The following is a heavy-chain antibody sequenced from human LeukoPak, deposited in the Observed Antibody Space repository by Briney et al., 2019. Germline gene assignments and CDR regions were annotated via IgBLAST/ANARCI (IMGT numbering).Heavy chain of an antibody. CDR2: IYYSGST. CDR3: ARLVHMTGSKGEFDP. Sequence: SETLSLTCTVSGGSISSYYWSWIRQPPGKGLEWIGYIYYSGSTNYNPSLKSRVTISVDTSKNQFSLKLSSVTAADTAVYYCARLVHMTGSKGEFDPWGQGTLVTVSS. CDR1: GGSISSYY. D-gene: IGHD3-9*01. J-gene: IGHJ5*02. V-gene: IGHV4-59*08.